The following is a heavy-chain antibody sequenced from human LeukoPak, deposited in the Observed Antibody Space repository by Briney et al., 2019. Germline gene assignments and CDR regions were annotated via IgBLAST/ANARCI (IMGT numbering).Heavy chain of an antibody. D-gene: IGHD3-3*01. Sequence: SETLSLTCTVPGGSISSSSYYWGWIRQPPGKGLEWLGSINYSGSTYYNPSVKSRVTISVDTSKNQFSLKLSSVTAADTAVYYCARLIPYYDFWSGSNWFDPWGQGTLVTVSS. CDR2: INYSGST. V-gene: IGHV4-39*01. CDR3: ARLIPYYDFWSGSNWFDP. CDR1: GGSISSSSYY. J-gene: IGHJ5*02.